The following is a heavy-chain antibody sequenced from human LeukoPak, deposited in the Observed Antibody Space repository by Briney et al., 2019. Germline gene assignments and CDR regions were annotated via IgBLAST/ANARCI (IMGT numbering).Heavy chain of an antibody. D-gene: IGHD3-3*01. J-gene: IGHJ6*04. Sequence: SGTLSLTCAFSGGSISSSNWWSWVRQPPGKGLEWIGEIYHSGSTNYNPSLKSRVTISVDKSKNQFSLKLSSVTAADTAVYYCARESGGFFRYYYYGMDVWGKGTTVTVSS. V-gene: IGHV4-4*02. CDR2: IYHSGST. CDR1: GGSISSSNW. CDR3: ARESGGFFRYYYYGMDV.